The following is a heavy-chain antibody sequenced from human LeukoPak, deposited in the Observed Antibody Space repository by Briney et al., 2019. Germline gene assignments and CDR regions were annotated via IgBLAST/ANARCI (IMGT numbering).Heavy chain of an antibody. CDR2: ISGSGGST. Sequence: PGGSLRLSCAASGFTFSSYAMSWVRQAPGKGLEWVSAISGSGGSTYYADSVKGRFTISRDNSKNTLYLQMNSLRAEDTAVYHCAKGTEYSSSFFDYWGQGTLVTVSS. CDR1: GFTFSSYA. D-gene: IGHD6-6*01. V-gene: IGHV3-23*01. CDR3: AKGTEYSSSFFDY. J-gene: IGHJ4*02.